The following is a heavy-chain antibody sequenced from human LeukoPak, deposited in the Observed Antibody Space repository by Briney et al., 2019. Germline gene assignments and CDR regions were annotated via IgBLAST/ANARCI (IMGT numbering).Heavy chain of an antibody. J-gene: IGHJ3*02. CDR1: GFTFSSYG. CDR2: ISSSSSYI. V-gene: IGHV3-21*01. D-gene: IGHD6-25*01. CDR3: ARVPGNKAALFILDAFDI. Sequence: GGSLRLSCAASGFTFSSYGMHWVRQAPGKGLEWVSSISSSSSYIYYADSVKGRFTISRDNAKNSLYLQMNSLRAEDTAVYYWARVPGNKAALFILDAFDIGGQGKMATVSS.